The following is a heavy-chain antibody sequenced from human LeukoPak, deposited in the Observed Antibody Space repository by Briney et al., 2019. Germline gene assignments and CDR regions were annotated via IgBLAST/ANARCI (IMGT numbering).Heavy chain of an antibody. V-gene: IGHV3-48*01. J-gene: IGHJ4*02. CDR2: ISSSSSTI. Sequence: PGGSLRLSCAASGFTFSSHSMNWVRQAPGKGLEWVSYISSSSSTIYYADSVKGRFTISRDNAKNSLYLQMDSLRVEDTAVYYCARDLGYYRADYWGQGTLLTVSS. CDR3: ARDLGYYRADY. D-gene: IGHD1-26*01. CDR1: GFTFSSHS.